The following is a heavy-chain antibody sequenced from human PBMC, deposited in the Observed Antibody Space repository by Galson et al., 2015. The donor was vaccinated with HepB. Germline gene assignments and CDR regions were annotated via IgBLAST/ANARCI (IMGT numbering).Heavy chain of an antibody. CDR2: IYYSGST. V-gene: IGHV4-39*07. D-gene: IGHD2-15*01. CDR1: GGSISSSSYY. J-gene: IGHJ4*02. CDR3: ARDPRGWPRPGYVDY. Sequence: SETLSLTCTVSGGSISSSSYYWGWIRQPPGKGLEWIGSIYYSGSTYYNPSLKSRVTISVDTSKNQFSLKLSSVTAADTAVYYCARDPRGWPRPGYVDYWGQGTLVTVSS.